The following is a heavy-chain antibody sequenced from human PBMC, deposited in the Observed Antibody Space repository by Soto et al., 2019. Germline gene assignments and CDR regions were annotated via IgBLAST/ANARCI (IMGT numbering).Heavy chain of an antibody. V-gene: IGHV4-39*01. J-gene: IGHJ5*02. D-gene: IGHD3-10*01. Sequence: PSETLSLTCSVSGGSISSFTYYWGWIRHPPGKGLEWIGTVYYNENTYYNPSLKSRVTITVDTAKNQFSLNLRSVTDADTAMYFCARRERYYGSPGWFDPWGPGPLVTVSS. CDR3: ARRERYYGSPGWFDP. CDR1: GGSISSFTYY. CDR2: VYYNENT.